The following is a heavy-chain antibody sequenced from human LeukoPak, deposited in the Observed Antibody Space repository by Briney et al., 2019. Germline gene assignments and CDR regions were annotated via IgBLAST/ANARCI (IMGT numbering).Heavy chain of an antibody. CDR3: ATILGVANRIDS. V-gene: IGHV4-59*01. CDR2: IHYSGST. D-gene: IGHD3-3*01. CDR1: DGSISSYY. Sequence: SETLSLTCTVSDGSISSYYWNWIRHPPAKGLEGIGYIHYSGSTYYTPSPKSRVTISLYTSKNQFSLKRNSVPAADTAVYYCATILGVANRIDSWGQGTLVTVSS. J-gene: IGHJ4*02.